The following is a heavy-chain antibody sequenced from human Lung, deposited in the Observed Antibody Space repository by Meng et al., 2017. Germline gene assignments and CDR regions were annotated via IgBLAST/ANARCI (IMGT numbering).Heavy chain of an antibody. J-gene: IGHJ4*02. CDR2: ITHSGNT. D-gene: IGHD4-11*01. CDR3: ARGPTTMPHDFDY. CDR1: GGSTSDCI. V-gene: IGHV4-34*01. Sequence: QCGGAVQWKRSATKRPNCAAAGGSTSDCICSWIRQPAGEGEGWIGDITHSGNTNYEQNLESRDTITVDTSKNNVSMELSCVTADDSAVYYCARGPTTMPHDFDYWGQGTLVTVSS.